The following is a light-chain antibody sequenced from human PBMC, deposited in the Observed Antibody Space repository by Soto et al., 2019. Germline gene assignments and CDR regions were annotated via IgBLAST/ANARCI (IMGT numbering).Light chain of an antibody. CDR3: QQSYYTPHT. V-gene: IGKV3-11*01. Sequence: EIALTQSPATLSLSPGERATLSCRASQTVSSYLAWYQQKPGQAPRLLIYDASNRATGIPARFSGSGSGTDFTLTISSLQPEDFATYYCQQSYYTPHTFGGGTKVDI. CDR1: QTVSSY. J-gene: IGKJ4*01. CDR2: DAS.